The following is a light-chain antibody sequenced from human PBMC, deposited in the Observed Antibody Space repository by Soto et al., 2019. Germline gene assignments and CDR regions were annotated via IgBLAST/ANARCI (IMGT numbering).Light chain of an antibody. V-gene: IGKV3-11*01. J-gene: IGKJ1*01. CDR1: QSISSS. CDR2: GAS. Sequence: EIVLTQSPATLSLSPGERATLSCRASQSISSSLAWYQQKPGQAPRLLIYGASSRATGFPARFSGSGSGTDFTLTIGSLEPEDFAVYYCQQRSEWPRTFGQGTKVEIK. CDR3: QQRSEWPRT.